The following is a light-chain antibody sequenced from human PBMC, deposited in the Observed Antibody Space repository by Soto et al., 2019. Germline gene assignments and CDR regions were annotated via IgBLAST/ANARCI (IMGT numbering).Light chain of an antibody. CDR1: QSVSNY. CDR3: QQRSIGVT. CDR2: DAS. Sequence: EIVMTQSPATLSLSPGERATLSCRASQSVSNYLAWYQQKPGQAPRLLIYDASNRASGIPARFSGRGSGTDFTLTISSLEPEDSAVYYCQQRSIGVTFGGGTKVEIK. V-gene: IGKV3-11*01. J-gene: IGKJ4*01.